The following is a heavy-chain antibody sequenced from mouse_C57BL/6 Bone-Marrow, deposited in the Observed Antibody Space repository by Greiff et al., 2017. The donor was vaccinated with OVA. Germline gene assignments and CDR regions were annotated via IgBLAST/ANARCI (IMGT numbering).Heavy chain of an antibody. CDR1: GYAFTNYL. V-gene: IGHV1-54*01. CDR3: ASRGYYYGSSYWYFDV. D-gene: IGHD1-1*01. CDR2: INPGSGGT. J-gene: IGHJ1*03. Sequence: QVQLQQSGAELVRPGTSVKVSCKASGYAFTNYLIAWVKQRPGQGLEWIGVINPGSGGTNYNEKFKGKATLTADKSSSTAYMQLISLTSEDSAVYFCASRGYYYGSSYWYFDVWGTGTTVTVSS.